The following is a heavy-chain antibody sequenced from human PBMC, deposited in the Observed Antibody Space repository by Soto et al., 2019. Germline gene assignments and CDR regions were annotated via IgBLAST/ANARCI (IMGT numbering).Heavy chain of an antibody. CDR1: GFSLTTTGRG. V-gene: IGHV2-5*02. CDR3: TQIYGSGSWGWYFHS. CDR2: VFWDDGE. J-gene: IGHJ4*02. Sequence: SGPTLVNPTETLTLACTFSGFSLTTTGRGVGWVRQPPGKALEWLAVVFWDDGERYRPSLKTRVTITKDTSKNQVVLTMTNMDPVDTATYYCTQIYGSGSWGWYFHSWGQGSLVTVSS. D-gene: IGHD1-26*01.